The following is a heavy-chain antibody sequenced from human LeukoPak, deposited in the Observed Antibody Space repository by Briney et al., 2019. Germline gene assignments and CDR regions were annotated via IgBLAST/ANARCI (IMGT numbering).Heavy chain of an antibody. V-gene: IGHV4-59*01. CDR3: ARAETLAAIYFDF. J-gene: IGHJ4*02. Sequence: SETLSLTCSVSGGSISPYYWSWIRQPPGKGLEWIGYIFYSGVTTYNPSLKSRVSISLDSPKNQFFLRLTSVTAADTAMHYCARAETLAAIYFDFWGQGRLVTVSS. CDR1: GGSISPYY. CDR2: IFYSGVT. D-gene: IGHD6-25*01.